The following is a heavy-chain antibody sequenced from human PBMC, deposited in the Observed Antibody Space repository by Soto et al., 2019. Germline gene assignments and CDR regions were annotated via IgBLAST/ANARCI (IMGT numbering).Heavy chain of an antibody. CDR3: ARGVRGAYGLDI. D-gene: IGHD2-21*01. Sequence: GGSVRLSCAASGFTFSSYWMHWVRQAPGKGLVWVSRINSDGSRTNYADSVKGRFTISRDNAKNTLYLQINSLRVEQTAVYYCARGVRGAYGLDIWGQGTMVTVSS. J-gene: IGHJ3*02. CDR2: INSDGSRT. V-gene: IGHV3-74*01. CDR1: GFTFSSYW.